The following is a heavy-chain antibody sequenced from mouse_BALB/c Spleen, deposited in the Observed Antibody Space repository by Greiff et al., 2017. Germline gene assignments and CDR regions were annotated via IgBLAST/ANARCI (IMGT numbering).Heavy chain of an antibody. D-gene: IGHD2-1*01. J-gene: IGHJ1*01. CDR3: ARYGNYYDWYFDV. V-gene: IGHV5-12-1*01. CDR1: GFAFSSYD. Sequence: EVQGVESGGGLVKPGGSLKLSCAASGFAFSSYDMSWVRQTPEKRLEWVAYISSGGGSTYYPDTVKGRFTISRDNAKNTLYLQMSSLKSEDTAMYYCARYGNYYDWYFDVWGAGTTVTVSS. CDR2: ISSGGGST.